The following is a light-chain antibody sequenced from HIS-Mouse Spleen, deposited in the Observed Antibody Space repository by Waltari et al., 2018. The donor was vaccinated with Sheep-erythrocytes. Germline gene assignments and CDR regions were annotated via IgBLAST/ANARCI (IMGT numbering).Light chain of an antibody. V-gene: IGLV2-11*01. CDR2: DVS. J-gene: IGLJ1*01. CDR3: CSYAGSYNHV. Sequence: QSALTQPRSVSGSPGQSVTISSTGTRSDVGGYNYASRYQPRPGKAPKLMIYDVSKRPSGVPDRFSGSKSGNTASLTISGLQAEDEADYYCCSYAGSYNHVFATGTKVTVL. CDR1: RSDVGGYNY.